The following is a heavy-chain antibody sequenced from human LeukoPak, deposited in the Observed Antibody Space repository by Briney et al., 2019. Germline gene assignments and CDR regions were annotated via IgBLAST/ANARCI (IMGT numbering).Heavy chain of an antibody. D-gene: IGHD6-19*01. CDR2: IRYDGSNK. CDR3: AKDSSHSIAVAGTWNYYYYMDV. V-gene: IGHV3-30*02. J-gene: IGHJ6*03. Sequence: PGGSLRLSCAASGFTFSGYAMSWVRQAPGKGLEWVAFIRYDGSNKYYADSVKGRFTISRDNSKNTLYLQMNSLRAEDTAVYYCAKDSSHSIAVAGTWNYYYYMDVWGKGTTVTISS. CDR1: GFTFSGYA.